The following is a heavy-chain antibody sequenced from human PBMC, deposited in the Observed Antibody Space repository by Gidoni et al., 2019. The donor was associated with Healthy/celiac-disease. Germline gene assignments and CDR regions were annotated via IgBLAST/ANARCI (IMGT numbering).Heavy chain of an antibody. Sequence: QLQLQESGPGLVKPSETLSLTCTVSGGSISSRSYYWGWIRQPPGKGLEWIGSIYYSGSTYYNPSLKSRVTISVDTSKNQFSLKLSSVTAADTAVYYCARRYDSSGYYFALRAFDIWGQGTMVTVSS. J-gene: IGHJ3*02. D-gene: IGHD3-22*01. CDR1: GGSISSRSYY. V-gene: IGHV4-39*01. CDR3: ARRYDSSGYYFALRAFDI. CDR2: IYYSGST.